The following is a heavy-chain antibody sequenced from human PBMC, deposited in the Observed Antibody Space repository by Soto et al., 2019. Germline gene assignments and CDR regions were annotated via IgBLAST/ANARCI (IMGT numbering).Heavy chain of an antibody. D-gene: IGHD1-1*01. Sequence: QLQLQESGPGLVKPSETLSLTCTVSGGSISSSSYYWGWIRQPPGKGLEWIGSIYYSGSTYYNPSLKRRVTISVDTSKNQFSLKLSSVTAADTAVYYCARSLRLEQRIDYWGQGTLVTVSS. V-gene: IGHV4-39*01. J-gene: IGHJ4*02. CDR2: IYYSGST. CDR3: ARSLRLEQRIDY. CDR1: GGSISSSSYY.